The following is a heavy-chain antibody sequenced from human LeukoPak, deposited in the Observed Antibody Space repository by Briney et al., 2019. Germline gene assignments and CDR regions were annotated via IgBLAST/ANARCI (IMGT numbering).Heavy chain of an antibody. CDR1: GFTFSTYA. CDR2: ISYDVSKT. CDR3: VREHYNYYMDV. J-gene: IGHJ6*03. Sequence: PGGSLRLSCAASGFTFSTYAMHWVRQAPGKGLEWVAVISYDVSKTYYADSVKGRFTISRDNSKNTLYLQMNSLRAEDTALYYCVREHYNYYMDVWGKGTTVTVSS. V-gene: IGHV3-30*04.